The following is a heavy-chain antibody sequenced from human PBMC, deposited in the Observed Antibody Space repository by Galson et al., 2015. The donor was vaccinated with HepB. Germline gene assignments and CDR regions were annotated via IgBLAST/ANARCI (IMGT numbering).Heavy chain of an antibody. V-gene: IGHV3-33*01. CDR1: GFSFSTCG. J-gene: IGHJ6*02. D-gene: IGHD6-19*01. CDR2: LWYDGSTR. Sequence: SLRLSCAASGFSFSTCGMHWVRQAPGKGLEWVAVLWYDGSTRYYADSLKGRFIISRDDSKNTLYLQLNSLRAEDTAVYFCARDPSFSTVAVAGIYHYSGMDVWGQGTTVTVSS. CDR3: ARDPSFSTVAVAGIYHYSGMDV.